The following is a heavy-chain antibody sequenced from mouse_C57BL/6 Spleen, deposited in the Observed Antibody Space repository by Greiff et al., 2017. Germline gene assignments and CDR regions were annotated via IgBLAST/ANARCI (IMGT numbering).Heavy chain of an antibody. CDR1: GFNIKDDY. Sequence: EVQLQESGAELVRPGASVKLSCTASGFNIKDDYMHWVKQRPEQGLEWIGWIDPENGDTEYASKFQGKATITADTSSNTAYLQLSSLTSEDTAVYYCTLYAKDYWGQGTSVTVSS. V-gene: IGHV14-4*01. CDR3: TLYAKDY. J-gene: IGHJ4*01. CDR2: IDPENGDT.